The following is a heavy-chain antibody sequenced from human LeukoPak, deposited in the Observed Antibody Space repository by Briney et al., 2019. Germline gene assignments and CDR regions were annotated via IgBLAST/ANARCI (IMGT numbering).Heavy chain of an antibody. Sequence: GGSLRLSCAASGFTFSTYAMNWVRQAPGNGLEWISYSSSGSSTIYYADSVKGRFTISRDNAKNSLYLQMNSLRAEDTAVYYCASRYYDSSGYYGYYFDYWGQGTLVTVSS. D-gene: IGHD3-22*01. CDR3: ASRYYDSSGYYGYYFDY. CDR2: SSSGSSTI. V-gene: IGHV3-48*04. J-gene: IGHJ4*02. CDR1: GFTFSTYA.